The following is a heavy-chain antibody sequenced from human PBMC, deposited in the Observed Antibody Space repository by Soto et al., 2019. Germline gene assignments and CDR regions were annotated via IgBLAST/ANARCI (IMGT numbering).Heavy chain of an antibody. J-gene: IGHJ6*02. CDR2: INHSGST. D-gene: IGHD3-10*01. CDR1: GGSFSGYY. V-gene: IGHV4-34*01. CDR3: ARGRYYYGSGSYNYSYGMDV. Sequence: PSETPSLTCAVYGGSFSGYYWSWIRQPPGKGLEWIGEINHSGSTNYNPSLKSRVTISVDTSKNQFSLKLSSVTAADTAVYYCARGRYYYGSGSYNYSYGMDVWGQGTTVTVS.